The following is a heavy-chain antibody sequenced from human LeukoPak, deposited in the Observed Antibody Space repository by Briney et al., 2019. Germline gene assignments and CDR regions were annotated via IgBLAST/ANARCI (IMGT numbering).Heavy chain of an antibody. CDR2: IYYSGST. J-gene: IGHJ3*02. V-gene: IGHV4-39*07. Sequence: PSETLSLTCTVSGGSISSSSYYWGWIRQPPGKGLEWIGSIYYSGSTYYNPSLKSRVTISVDTSKNQFSLKLSSVTAADTAVYYCARQYRRGTFDIWGQGTMVTVSS. CDR1: GGSISSSSYY. D-gene: IGHD2-2*01. CDR3: ARQYRRGTFDI.